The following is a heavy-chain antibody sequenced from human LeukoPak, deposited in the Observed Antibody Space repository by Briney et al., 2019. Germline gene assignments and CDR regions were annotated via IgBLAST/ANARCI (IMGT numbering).Heavy chain of an antibody. D-gene: IGHD5-12*01. CDR3: ARVLRYLIVATTYYFDY. CDR1: GFTFSSYW. J-gene: IGHJ4*02. Sequence: GGSLRLSCAASGFTFSSYWMSWVRQAPGKGLEWVANIKQDGSEKYYVDSVKGRFTISRDNAKNSLYLQMNSLRAEDTAVYYCARVLRYLIVATTYYFDYWGQETLVTVSS. V-gene: IGHV3-7*01. CDR2: IKQDGSEK.